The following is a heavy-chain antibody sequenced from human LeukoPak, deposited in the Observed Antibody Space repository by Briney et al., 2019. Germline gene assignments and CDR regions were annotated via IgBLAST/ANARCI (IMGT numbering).Heavy chain of an antibody. CDR2: IYYSGST. J-gene: IGHJ4*02. V-gene: IGHV4-30-4*01. CDR3: AREEIAATSHYFDY. CDR1: GGSISNGDYY. Sequence: TLSLTCTVSGGSISNGDYYWSWIRQPPGKGLEWIGYIYYSGSTYYNPSLKSRVTISVDTSKNQFSLKLSSVTAADTAVYYCAREEIAATSHYFDYWGQGTLVTVSS. D-gene: IGHD2-15*01.